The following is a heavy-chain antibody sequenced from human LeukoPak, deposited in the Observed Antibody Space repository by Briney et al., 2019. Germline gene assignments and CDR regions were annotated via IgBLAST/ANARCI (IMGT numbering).Heavy chain of an antibody. V-gene: IGHV5-51*01. CDR2: IYPGDSDT. Sequence: GESLKISCKGSGYSFTSYWIGWVRQMPGKGLEWMGIIYPGDSDTRYSPSFQGQVTISADESTSTAYLKWSSLKASDTAMYYCARRSSGWYQDYWGQGTLVTVSS. CDR3: ARRSSGWYQDY. CDR1: GYSFTSYW. D-gene: IGHD6-19*01. J-gene: IGHJ4*02.